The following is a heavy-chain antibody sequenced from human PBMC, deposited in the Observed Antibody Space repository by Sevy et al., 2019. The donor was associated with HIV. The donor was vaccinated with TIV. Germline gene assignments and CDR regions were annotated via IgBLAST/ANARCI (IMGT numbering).Heavy chain of an antibody. CDR3: AIDAGRFGEFPYYFDY. V-gene: IGHV6-1*01. CDR2: TYYRSKWSN. CDR1: GDSVSSNSAA. Sequence: SQTLSLTCAISGDSVSSNSAAWNWIRQSPSRGLEWLGRTYYRSKWSNDYAVSVKSRITINPDTSKNQFSLQLNSVTPEDTAVYYCAIDAGRFGEFPYYFDYWGQGTLVTVSS. J-gene: IGHJ4*02. D-gene: IGHD3-10*01.